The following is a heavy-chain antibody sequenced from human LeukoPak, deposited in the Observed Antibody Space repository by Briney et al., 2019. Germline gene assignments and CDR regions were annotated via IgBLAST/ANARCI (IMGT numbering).Heavy chain of an antibody. CDR3: ARGVYIAAAQYGY. CDR1: GGSISSYY. J-gene: IGHJ4*02. V-gene: IGHV4-59*01. CDR2: IYYSGTT. Sequence: SETLFLTCTVSGGSISSYYWSWIRQPPGKGLEWIGYIYYSGTTNCNPSLKSRVTISVDTSKNQFSLKLSSVTAADTAVYYCARGVYIAAAQYGYWGQGTLVTVSS. D-gene: IGHD6-13*01.